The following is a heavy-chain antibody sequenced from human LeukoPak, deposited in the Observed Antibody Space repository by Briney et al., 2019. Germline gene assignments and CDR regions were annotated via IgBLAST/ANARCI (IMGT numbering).Heavy chain of an antibody. D-gene: IGHD5-18*01. CDR3: AIIPGIQLWTYFDY. CDR2: ISSSSSTI. J-gene: IGHJ4*02. V-gene: IGHV3-48*01. CDR1: GFTFSSYS. Sequence: PGGSLRLSCAASGFTFSSYSMNWVRQAPGKGLEWVSYISSSSSTIYYADSVKGRFTISRDNAKNSLYLQMNGLRAEDTAVYYCAIIPGIQLWTYFDYWGQGTLVTVSS.